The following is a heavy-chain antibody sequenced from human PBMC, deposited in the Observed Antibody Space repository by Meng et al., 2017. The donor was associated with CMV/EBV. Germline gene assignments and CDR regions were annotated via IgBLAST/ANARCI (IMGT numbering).Heavy chain of an antibody. CDR3: ARERGDDSGYNFDS. CDR1: GGFFSGFF. CDR2: IYSTGGT. Sequence: QVQLQESGPGLVKPSETLPLTCSVSGGFFSGFFWTWIRQPAGKGLEWIGRIYSTGGTNYNPSFESRVTISLDGSNNQFSLKLNSVTTADTAIYYCARERGDDSGYNFDSWGQGTLVTVSS. V-gene: IGHV4-4*07. D-gene: IGHD3-22*01. J-gene: IGHJ4*02.